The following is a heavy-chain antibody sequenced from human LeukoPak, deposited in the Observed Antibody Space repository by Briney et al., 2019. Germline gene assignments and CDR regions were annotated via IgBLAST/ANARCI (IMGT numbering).Heavy chain of an antibody. CDR2: ISGSGGST. D-gene: IGHD2-2*01. J-gene: IGHJ3*02. Sequence: RGSLRLSCAASGFTFSSYAMSWVRQAPGKGLEWVSAISGSGGSTYYTDSVKGRFTISRDNSKNMLYLQMNSLRAEDTAVYYCAKDRSSVVPAANDAFDIWGQGTMVTVSS. V-gene: IGHV3-23*01. CDR3: AKDRSSVVPAANDAFDI. CDR1: GFTFSSYA.